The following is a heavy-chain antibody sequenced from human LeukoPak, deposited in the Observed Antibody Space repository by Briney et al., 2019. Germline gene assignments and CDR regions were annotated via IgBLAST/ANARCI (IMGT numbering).Heavy chain of an antibody. CDR3: ARDPYSGNYGNYYYYYMDV. D-gene: IGHD1-26*01. Sequence: KPGGSLRLSCAASGFTFSSYGMSWVRQAPGRALEWVSSITSSGTYIFYADSVKGRFTISRDNAKNSLYLQMNSLGPEDTAVYYCARDPYSGNYGNYYYYYMDVWGKGTTVTISS. CDR2: ITSSGTYI. CDR1: GFTFSSYG. V-gene: IGHV3-21*01. J-gene: IGHJ6*03.